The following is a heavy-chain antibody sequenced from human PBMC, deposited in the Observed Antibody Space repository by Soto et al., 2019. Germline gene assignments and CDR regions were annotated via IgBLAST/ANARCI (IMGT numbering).Heavy chain of an antibody. CDR2: ISSSSSYI. J-gene: IGHJ6*03. CDR1: GFTFSSYS. V-gene: IGHV3-21*01. CDR3: AREVSEIAAAGNRYYYSMDV. D-gene: IGHD6-13*01. Sequence: EVQLVESGGGLVKPGGSLRLSCAASGFTFSSYSMNWVRQAPGKGLEWVSSISSSSSYIYYADSVKGRFTISRDNAKNPLYLHMNSLRAEYTAVYYCAREVSEIAAAGNRYYYSMDVWGKGTTVTGSS.